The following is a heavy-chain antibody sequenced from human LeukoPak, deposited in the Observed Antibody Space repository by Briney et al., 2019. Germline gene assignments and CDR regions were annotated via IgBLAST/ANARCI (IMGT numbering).Heavy chain of an antibody. D-gene: IGHD3-22*01. J-gene: IGHJ4*02. Sequence: SVKVSCKASGGTFSSYAISWVRQAPGQGLEWMGRIIPILGIANYAQKFQGRVTITADKSTSTAYMELSGLRSEDTAVYYCARESKPPTYYYDSSGYYYAMDYWGQGTLVTVSS. CDR1: GGTFSSYA. V-gene: IGHV1-69*04. CDR2: IIPILGIA. CDR3: ARESKPPTYYYDSSGYYYAMDY.